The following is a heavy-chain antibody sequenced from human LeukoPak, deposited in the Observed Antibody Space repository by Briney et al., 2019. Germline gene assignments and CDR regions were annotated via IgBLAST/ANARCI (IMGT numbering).Heavy chain of an antibody. Sequence: GGSLRLSCAASGFTVSSNYMSWVGQAPGKGLEWVSVIYSGGSTYYADSVKGRFTISRDNSKNTLYLQMNSLRAEDTAVYYCARDSRIAARRSDAFDIWGQGTMVTVSS. D-gene: IGHD6-6*01. V-gene: IGHV3-53*01. CDR1: GFTVSSNY. CDR2: IYSGGST. J-gene: IGHJ3*02. CDR3: ARDSRIAARRSDAFDI.